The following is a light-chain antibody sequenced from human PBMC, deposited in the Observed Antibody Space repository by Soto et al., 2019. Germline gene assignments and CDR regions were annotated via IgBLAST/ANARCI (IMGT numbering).Light chain of an antibody. V-gene: IGKV3-15*01. Sequence: EIVMTQSPATLSVSPGERATLSCRASQSISSNLAWYQHKPGQAPRLLIYDASIRATGVPARFSGSGSGTEFTLNSSSLQSEDVAVYYCQQYNNYITFGQGTRLEIK. CDR1: QSISSN. CDR3: QQYNNYIT. CDR2: DAS. J-gene: IGKJ5*01.